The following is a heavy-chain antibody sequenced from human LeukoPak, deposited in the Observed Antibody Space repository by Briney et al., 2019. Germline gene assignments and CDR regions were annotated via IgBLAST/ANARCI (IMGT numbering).Heavy chain of an antibody. CDR2: FIPIFGTA. Sequence: ASVKVSCKTSGGTFSRYAISWVRQAPGQGLEWMGRFIPIFGTANYALKFQGRVSVTTNESTSTAYMELSSLRSDDTAVYSCARDLGISGTYDNYCFDHWGQGTLVTVSS. J-gene: IGHJ4*02. CDR3: ARDLGISGTYDNYCFDH. V-gene: IGHV1-69*05. CDR1: GGTFSRYA. D-gene: IGHD1-20*01.